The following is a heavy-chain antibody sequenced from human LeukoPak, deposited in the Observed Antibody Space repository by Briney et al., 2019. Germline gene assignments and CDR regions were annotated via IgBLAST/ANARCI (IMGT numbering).Heavy chain of an antibody. D-gene: IGHD2-2*01. J-gene: IGHJ5*02. CDR1: GGSFSGYY. V-gene: IGHV4-34*01. Sequence: KASETLSLTCAVYGGSFSGYYRSWIRQPPGKGLEWIGEINHSGSTNYNPSLKSRVTISVDTSKNQFSLKLSSVTAADTAVYYCARKLGYCSSTSCFSNWFDPWGQGTLVTVSS. CDR3: ARKLGYCSSTSCFSNWFDP. CDR2: INHSGST.